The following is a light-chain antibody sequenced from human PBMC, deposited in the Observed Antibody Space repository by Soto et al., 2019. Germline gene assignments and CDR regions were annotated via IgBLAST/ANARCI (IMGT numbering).Light chain of an antibody. CDR1: QSLVYSDGNTY. Sequence: DVVMTQSPLSLPVTLGQPASISCRSSQSLVYSDGNTYLNWFHQRPGQSPRRLIYQVSNRDSGVPARFSGSGSGTDFTLKISRVEAEDVVVYYCMQEPHWLYTFGQGTQLEIK. V-gene: IGKV2-30*01. CDR2: QVS. CDR3: MQEPHWLYT. J-gene: IGKJ2*01.